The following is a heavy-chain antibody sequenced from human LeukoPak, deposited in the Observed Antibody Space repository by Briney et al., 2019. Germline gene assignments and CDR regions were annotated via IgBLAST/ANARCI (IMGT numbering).Heavy chain of an antibody. CDR3: ALYSSGSKRASDY. CDR1: GFTFGDYA. Sequence: GSLRLSCTASGFTFGDYAMSWFRQAPGKGLEWVGFIRSKAYGGTTEYAASVKGRFTISRDDSKSIAYLQMNSLRAEDTAVYYCALYSSGSKRASDYWGQGTLVSVSS. CDR2: IRSKAYGGTT. J-gene: IGHJ4*02. V-gene: IGHV3-49*03. D-gene: IGHD6-19*01.